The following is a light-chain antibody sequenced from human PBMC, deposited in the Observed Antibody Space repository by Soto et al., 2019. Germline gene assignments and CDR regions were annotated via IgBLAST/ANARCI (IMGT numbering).Light chain of an antibody. J-gene: IGKJ2*01. Sequence: EIVMTQSPATLSVAPGERATLSCRASQTVSSNLAWYQQKPGQAPRLLIHGASTRATGIPARFSGSGSGTEFTLTISSLQSEDFAVYYCHQYNNWPPDTFGQGTKLEIK. CDR1: QTVSSN. CDR2: GAS. V-gene: IGKV3-15*01. CDR3: HQYNNWPPDT.